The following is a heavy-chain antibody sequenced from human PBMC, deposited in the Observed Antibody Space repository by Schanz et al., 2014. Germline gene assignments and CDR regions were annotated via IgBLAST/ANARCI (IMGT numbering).Heavy chain of an antibody. CDR2: ISGSSRTI. Sequence: EVQLLESGGGLAQPGGSLRLSCAASGFTLSNYAMNWVRQAPGKGLEWVSYISGSSRTIYYADSMKGRFTVSRDNAENALYLQMNSLRAEDTGLYFCARGGSGSHYRLDYWGQGTLIAVSS. CDR1: GFTLSNYA. V-gene: IGHV3-48*01. J-gene: IGHJ4*02. CDR3: ARGGSGSHYRLDY. D-gene: IGHD1-26*01.